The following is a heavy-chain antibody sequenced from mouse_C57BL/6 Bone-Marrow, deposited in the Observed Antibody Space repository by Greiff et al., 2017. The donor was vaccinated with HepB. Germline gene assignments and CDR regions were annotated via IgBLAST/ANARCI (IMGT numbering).Heavy chain of an antibody. CDR1: GFTFSDYY. J-gene: IGHJ3*01. V-gene: IGHV5-12*01. Sequence: DVQLVESGGGLVQPGGSLKLSCAASGFTFSDYYMYWVRQTPEKRLEWVAYISNGGGSTYYPDTVKGRFTISRDNAKNTLYLQMSRLKSEDTAMYYCARRNDYDGGFAYWGQGTLVTVSA. CDR2: ISNGGGST. CDR3: ARRNDYDGGFAY. D-gene: IGHD2-4*01.